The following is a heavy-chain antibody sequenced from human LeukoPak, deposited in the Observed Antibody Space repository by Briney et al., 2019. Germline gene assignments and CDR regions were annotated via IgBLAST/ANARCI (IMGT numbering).Heavy chain of an antibody. Sequence: SVKVSCKASGGTFSSYAISWVRQAPGQALEWMGGIIPIFGTANYAQKFQGRVTITTDESTCTAYMELSSLRSEDTAVYYCARSRAGGAARWAYYYYYMDVWGKGTTVTVSS. CDR2: IIPIFGTA. CDR3: ARSRAGGAARWAYYYYYMDV. V-gene: IGHV1-69*05. J-gene: IGHJ6*03. CDR1: GGTFSSYA. D-gene: IGHD6-19*01.